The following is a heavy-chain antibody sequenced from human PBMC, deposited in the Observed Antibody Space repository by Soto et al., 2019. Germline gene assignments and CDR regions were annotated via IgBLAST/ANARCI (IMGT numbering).Heavy chain of an antibody. Sequence: EVQLVESGGGLVKPGGSLRLSCAASGFTFSNYWMHLVRQAPGKGLVWVSRIHSDGSRPNYADSVKCRFTISRDNAKDTLYLPINSPRFEDTAGCVCARVAVGYSYMDVWGKGDTVTGS. CDR1: GFTFSNYW. CDR2: IHSDGSRP. J-gene: IGHJ6*03. CDR3: ARVAVGYSYMDV. V-gene: IGHV3-74*01.